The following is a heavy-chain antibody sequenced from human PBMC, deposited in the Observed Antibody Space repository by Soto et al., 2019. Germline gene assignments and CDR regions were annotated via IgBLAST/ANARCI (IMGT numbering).Heavy chain of an antibody. CDR3: ARLILGPNTYYFDY. CDR1: GGSISSSNW. J-gene: IGHJ4*02. V-gene: IGHV4-4*02. Sequence: SETLSLTCAVSGGSISSSNWWSWVRQPPGKGLEWIGEIYHSGSTNYNPSLKSRVTISVDKSKNQFSLKLSSVTAADTAVYYCARLILGPNTYYFDYWGQGTLVTVSS. CDR2: IYHSGST. D-gene: IGHD1-26*01.